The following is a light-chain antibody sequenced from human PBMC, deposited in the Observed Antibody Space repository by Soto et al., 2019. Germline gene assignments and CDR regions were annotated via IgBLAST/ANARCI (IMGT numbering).Light chain of an antibody. Sequence: EIVLTQSPGTLSLSPGERATISCGTSQSVSSDFLAWYQQKPGQAPRLLIYAASNRTTGIPDRFSGSRSGTDFILTISRLEPEDFAVYYCQQYSTPPRMYTFGLGTKLEIK. V-gene: IGKV3-20*01. CDR2: AAS. CDR3: QQYSTPPRMYT. CDR1: QSVSSDF. J-gene: IGKJ2*01.